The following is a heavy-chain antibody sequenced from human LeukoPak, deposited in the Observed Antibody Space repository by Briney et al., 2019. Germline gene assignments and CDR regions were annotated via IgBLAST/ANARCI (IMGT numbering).Heavy chain of an antibody. D-gene: IGHD1-26*01. Sequence: VASVKVSCKASGYSFTDYYVHWVRQAPGQGLEWMGWINPNTGGTDFAQNFQGRVTLTRDSSISAAFMELSRLTSDDTAVYYCAREGYSGAFYAYWGQGTLVTVSS. CDR1: GYSFTDYY. CDR2: INPNTGGT. J-gene: IGHJ4*02. V-gene: IGHV1-2*02. CDR3: AREGYSGAFYAY.